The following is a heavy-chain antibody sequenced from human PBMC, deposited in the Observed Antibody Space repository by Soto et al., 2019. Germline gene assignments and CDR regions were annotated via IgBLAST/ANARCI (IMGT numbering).Heavy chain of an antibody. CDR3: ARDDINVELLLRGA. D-gene: IGHD2-15*01. Sequence: QVQLVQSGAEVKKPGASVKVSCKASGYTFTSYAMHWVRQAPGQRLEWMGWINAGNVNTKYSQKFQGRVTITRDTPASTAYMELSSLRSEDTAVYDCARDDINVELLLRGAWGQGTLVTVSS. CDR1: GYTFTSYA. V-gene: IGHV1-3*01. J-gene: IGHJ1*01. CDR2: INAGNVNT.